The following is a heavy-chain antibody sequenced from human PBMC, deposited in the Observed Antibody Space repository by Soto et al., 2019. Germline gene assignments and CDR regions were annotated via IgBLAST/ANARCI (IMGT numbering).Heavy chain of an antibody. D-gene: IGHD3-22*01. Sequence: SETLSLTCTVSGGSISSGDYYWSWIRQPPGKGLEWIGYIYYSGSTYYNPSLKSRVTISVDTSKNQFSLKLSSVTAADTAVYYCARGDREDDDSSGSGGYFDDWGQGTLVTVAS. CDR1: GGSISSGDYY. CDR2: IYYSGST. CDR3: ARGDREDDDSSGSGGYFDD. J-gene: IGHJ4*02. V-gene: IGHV4-30-4*01.